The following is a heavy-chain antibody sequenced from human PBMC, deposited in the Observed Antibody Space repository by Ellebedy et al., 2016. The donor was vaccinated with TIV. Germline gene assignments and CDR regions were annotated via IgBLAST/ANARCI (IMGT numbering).Heavy chain of an antibody. CDR1: GVSVSSVRYY. Sequence: MPSETLSLTCNVSGVSVSSVRYYWAWIRQPPGKGLEWIGSVYHSGSPYYNPSLKSRVAISVDTSKNQFSLKLSSVTDADTAVYYCARGGASSKYFDYWGQGTLVTVSS. CDR3: ARGGASSKYFDY. CDR2: VYHSGSP. J-gene: IGHJ4*02. V-gene: IGHV4-39*07.